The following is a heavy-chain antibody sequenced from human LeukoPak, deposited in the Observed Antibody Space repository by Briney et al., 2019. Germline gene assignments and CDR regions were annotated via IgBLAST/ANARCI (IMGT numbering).Heavy chain of an antibody. CDR2: ISAYNGNT. D-gene: IGHD3-22*01. J-gene: IGHJ4*02. V-gene: IGHV1-18*04. Sequence: ASVKVSCKASGYTFTGYYMHWVRQAPGQGLEWMGWISAYNGNTNYAQKLQGRVTMTTDTSTSTAYMELRSLRSDDTAVYYCARERYYDSSGYYLDYWGQGTLVTVSS. CDR3: ARERYYDSSGYYLDY. CDR1: GYTFTGYY.